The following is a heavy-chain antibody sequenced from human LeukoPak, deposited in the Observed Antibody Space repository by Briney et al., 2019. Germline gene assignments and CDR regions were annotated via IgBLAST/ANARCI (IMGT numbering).Heavy chain of an antibody. J-gene: IGHJ6*02. D-gene: IGHD6-13*01. V-gene: IGHV3-33*01. CDR1: GFTFSSYG. CDR2: IWYDGSNK. CDR3: ARDVAAGTNTGDMDV. Sequence: GGSLRLSCAASGFTFSSYGMHWVRQAPGKGLEWVAVIWYDGSNKYYADSVEGRFTISRDNSKNTLYLQMNSLRAEDTAVYYCARDVAAGTNTGDMDVWGQGTTVTVSS.